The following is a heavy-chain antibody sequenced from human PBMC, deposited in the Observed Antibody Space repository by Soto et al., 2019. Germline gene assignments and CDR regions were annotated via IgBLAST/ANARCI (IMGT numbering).Heavy chain of an antibody. CDR1: GFTFSSYG. CDR3: AKSGLMIIPGYYYYYMDV. V-gene: IGHV3-30*18. D-gene: IGHD3-16*01. J-gene: IGHJ6*03. CDR2: ISYDGSKK. Sequence: GGSLRLSCAASGFTFSSYGMHWVRQAPGKGLEWVAVISYDGSKKYYADSLKGRFTISRDNSKNTLYLQMNSLRAEDTAAYYCAKSGLMIIPGYYYYYMDVWGKGTTVTVSS.